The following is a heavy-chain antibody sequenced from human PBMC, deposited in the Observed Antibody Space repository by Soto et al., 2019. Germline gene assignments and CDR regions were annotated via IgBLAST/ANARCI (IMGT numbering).Heavy chain of an antibody. Sequence: ASVKVSCKASGYTFSSYGISWVRQAPGQGLEWMGWISPFNGNTNYAEKLQGRATLTTDTSTRTAYMELRSLRSDDTAVYYCARGRLKHLDPWGQGTLVTVSS. V-gene: IGHV1-18*01. CDR1: GYTFSSYG. CDR3: ARGRLKHLDP. D-gene: IGHD1-1*01. J-gene: IGHJ5*02. CDR2: ISPFNGNT.